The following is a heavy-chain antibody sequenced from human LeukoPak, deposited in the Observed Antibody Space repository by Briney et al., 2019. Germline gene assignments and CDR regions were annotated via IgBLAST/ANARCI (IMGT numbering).Heavy chain of an antibody. D-gene: IGHD2-2*01. J-gene: IGHJ6*02. CDR1: GFRFTDYS. CDR2: LGRSGEYK. CDR3: VKDRPCETCMPMDA. Sequence: GGSLRLSCAASGFRFTDYSMSWVRQAPGKGLEWVAGLGRSGEYKYYADSVKGRFTISRDNSKDTVSLQMNSLRAEDSAIYFCVKDRPCETCMPMDAWGQGTTVTVYS. V-gene: IGHV3-23*01.